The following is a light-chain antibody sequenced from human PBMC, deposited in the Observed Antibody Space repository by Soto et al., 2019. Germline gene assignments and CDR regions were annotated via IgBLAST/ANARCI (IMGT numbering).Light chain of an antibody. CDR2: FAS. J-gene: IGKJ4*01. CDR1: QSVSNN. V-gene: IGKV3-15*01. CDR3: QHYTEWPFT. Sequence: EIVMTQSPATLSVSPGERATLSCRASQSVSNNLAWYQQKPGQAPRLLIYFASTRATGIPARFSGSGSGTEFTLTIGCLQSEDFAVYYCQHYTEWPFTFGAGAKVETK.